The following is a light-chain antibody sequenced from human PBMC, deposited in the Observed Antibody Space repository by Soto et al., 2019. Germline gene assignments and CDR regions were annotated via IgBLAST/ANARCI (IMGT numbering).Light chain of an antibody. J-gene: IGLJ2*01. CDR3: CSYAGSSTVV. CDR1: SSDVGSYSL. Sequence: QSVLTQPASVSGSPGQSITISCTGTSSDVGSYSLVSWYQQHPGKAPKLMIYEGSKRPSGVSNRFSGSKSGNTASLTISGLQDEDEADYYCCSYAGSSTVVFGGGTKLTVL. CDR2: EGS. V-gene: IGLV2-23*01.